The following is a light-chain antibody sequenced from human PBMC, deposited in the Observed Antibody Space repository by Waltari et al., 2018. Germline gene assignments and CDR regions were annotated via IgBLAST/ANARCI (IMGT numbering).Light chain of an antibody. CDR2: GAS. CDR1: QSLTRRY. CDR3: QQYGSSVMYT. J-gene: IGKJ2*01. V-gene: IGKV3-20*01. Sequence: EIVLTQSPGTLSLSPGERATLSCRASQSLTRRYLAWYQQKPGQAPRLLICGASSRAAGIPDRFSGSGSGTDFTLTISRLEPEDFAVYYCQQYGSSVMYTFGQGTKLEIK.